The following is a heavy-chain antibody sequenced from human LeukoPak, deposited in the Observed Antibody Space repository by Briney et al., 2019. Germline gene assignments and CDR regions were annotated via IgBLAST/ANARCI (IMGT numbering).Heavy chain of an antibody. Sequence: SETLSLTCTVSGGSISSSSYYWGWIRQPPGKGLEWIGSIYYSGSTYYNPSHKSRVTISVDTSKNQFSLKLSSVNAADTAVYYCARLWFGDLLYHFDSWGQGTLVTVSS. V-gene: IGHV4-39*01. CDR2: IYYSGST. D-gene: IGHD3-10*01. CDR3: ARLWFGDLLYHFDS. CDR1: GGSISSSSYY. J-gene: IGHJ4*02.